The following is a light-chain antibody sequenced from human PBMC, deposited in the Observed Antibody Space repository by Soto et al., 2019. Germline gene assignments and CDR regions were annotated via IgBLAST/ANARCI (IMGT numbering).Light chain of an antibody. CDR2: KAS. Sequence: DIQMTQSPSTLSASVGDRVTITCRASQSISSWLAWYQQKPGKAPKVLIYKASSLESGVPSRFSGSGSGTEFTLSIRSLQPDDFATYYCQQYNSFPWTFGQGTKVEI. CDR3: QQYNSFPWT. CDR1: QSISSW. J-gene: IGKJ1*01. V-gene: IGKV1-5*03.